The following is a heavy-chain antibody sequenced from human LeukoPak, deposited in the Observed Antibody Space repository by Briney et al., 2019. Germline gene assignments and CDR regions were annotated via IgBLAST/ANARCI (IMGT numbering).Heavy chain of an antibody. CDR3: ARSRPVSAFDV. CDR2: IHTAGDT. D-gene: IGHD1-14*01. V-gene: IGHV3-13*01. CDR1: GFTFSAYD. Sequence: PGGSLRLSCATSGFTFSAYDMHWVRQAPGKGLEWVSGIHTAGDTYYPDSVKGRFTVSRENAKSSLYLQMNSLRAGDRAVYYCARSRPVSAFDVWGQGTMVTVSS. J-gene: IGHJ3*01.